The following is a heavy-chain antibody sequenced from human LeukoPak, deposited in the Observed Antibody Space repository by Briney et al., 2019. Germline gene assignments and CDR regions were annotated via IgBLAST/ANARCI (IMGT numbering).Heavy chain of an antibody. CDR1: GFTFSSYA. Sequence: RGSLRLSCAASGFTFSSYAMSGVRPATGKGVEWVSALNGSGGSTYNADSVKGRFSISRDNSKNTLYLQMNSLRAEDTAVYYCAKDIPRGCYYYYYGLDVWGQGTTVTVSS. V-gene: IGHV3-23*01. CDR3: AKDIPRGCYYYYYGLDV. J-gene: IGHJ6*02. CDR2: LNGSGGST. D-gene: IGHD3-10*01.